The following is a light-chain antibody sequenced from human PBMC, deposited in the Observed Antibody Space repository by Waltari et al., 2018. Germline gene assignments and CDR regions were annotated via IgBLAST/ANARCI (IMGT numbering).Light chain of an antibody. CDR1: ESIGRT. CDR2: DAS. J-gene: IGKJ1*01. V-gene: IGKV3-20*01. CDR3: QKYRTRPAT. Sequence: EIVLTQSPGTLSLSPGERATLSCSASESIGRTLAWYQQKPGQPPRLLVYDASSRATVITGRFSGSWFGTDFSLTISRLEPEDFAVYYCQKYRTRPATFGQGTKVEIK.